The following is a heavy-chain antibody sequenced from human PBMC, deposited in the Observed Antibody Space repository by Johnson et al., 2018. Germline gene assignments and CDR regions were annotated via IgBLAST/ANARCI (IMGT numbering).Heavy chain of an antibody. J-gene: IGHJ3*02. D-gene: IGHD6-25*01. CDR3: FAGSARSNDALDM. CDR1: GFTFSDHY. Sequence: VQLVQSGGGLVQPGGSLRLSCVASGFTFSDHYMDWVRQTPGKGLEWVGRIRNKANSYSTEYAASVRDRFTISGDDSKNMLYLQMGSLRAEDTAVYYCFAGSARSNDALDMWGQGTMVIVSS. V-gene: IGHV3-72*01. CDR2: IRNKANSYST.